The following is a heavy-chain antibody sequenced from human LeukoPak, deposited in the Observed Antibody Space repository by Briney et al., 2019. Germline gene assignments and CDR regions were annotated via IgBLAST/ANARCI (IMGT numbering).Heavy chain of an antibody. CDR3: AKAPTYYYGSGRVRGSAFDI. CDR2: ISGSGGST. D-gene: IGHD3-10*01. Sequence: GGSLRLSCAASGFTFSSYAMSWVRQAPGKGLEWVSAISGSGGSTYYADSVKGRFTISRDNSKNTLYLQMHSLRAEDTAVYYCAKAPTYYYGSGRVRGSAFDIWGQGTMVTVSS. CDR1: GFTFSSYA. V-gene: IGHV3-23*01. J-gene: IGHJ3*02.